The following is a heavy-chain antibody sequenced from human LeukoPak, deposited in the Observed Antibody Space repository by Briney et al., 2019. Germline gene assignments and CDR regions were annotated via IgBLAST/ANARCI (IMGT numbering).Heavy chain of an antibody. CDR2: ISTNTGNP. Sequence: ASVKVSCKASGYTFTSYAMNWVRQAPGQGLEWMGWISTNTGNPTYAQGFTGRFVFSLDTSVSTAYLQISSLKAEDTAVYYCARSLREYYYDSSGSTDYYYYYGKDVWGQGTTVTVSS. CDR1: GYTFTSYA. CDR3: ARSLREYYYDSSGSTDYYYYYGKDV. D-gene: IGHD3-22*01. V-gene: IGHV7-4-1*02. J-gene: IGHJ6*02.